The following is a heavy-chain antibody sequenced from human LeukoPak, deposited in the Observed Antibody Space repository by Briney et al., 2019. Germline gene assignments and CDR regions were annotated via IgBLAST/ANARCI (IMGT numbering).Heavy chain of an antibody. J-gene: IGHJ4*02. CDR1: GGTFNTYA. Sequence: SVRVSCKASGGTFNTYAITWVRQAPRQGLEWLGGIVPMFDTTNYGQKLQGRLTITADESTSTAYMELSSLRSEDTAVYYCARTPAYPYYFDYWGQGTLVTVSS. CDR2: IVPMFDTT. D-gene: IGHD2-2*02. V-gene: IGHV1-69*13. CDR3: ARTPAYPYYFDY.